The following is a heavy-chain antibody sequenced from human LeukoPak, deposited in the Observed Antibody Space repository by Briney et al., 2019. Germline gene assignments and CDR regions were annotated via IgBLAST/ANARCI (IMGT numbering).Heavy chain of an antibody. CDR2: IKQDGSEK. D-gene: IGHD6-13*01. Sequence: PGGSLSLSCAASGFTFSSYWMSWVRQAPGKGLEWVANIKQDGSEKYYVDSVKGRFTISRDNAKNSLYLQMNSLRAEDTAVNYCARLHLYSSSWYAFYYWGQGTMVTVSS. J-gene: IGHJ4*02. CDR1: GFTFSSYW. V-gene: IGHV3-7*01. CDR3: ARLHLYSSSWYAFYY.